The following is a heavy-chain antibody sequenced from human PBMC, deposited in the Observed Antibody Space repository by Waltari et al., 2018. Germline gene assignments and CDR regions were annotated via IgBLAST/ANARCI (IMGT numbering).Heavy chain of an antibody. D-gene: IGHD2-2*01. J-gene: IGHJ5*02. CDR1: GGTFSSYT. CDR2: IIPSLGIA. V-gene: IGHV1-69*08. CDR3: ARDRTYCSSTSCYAVDWFDP. Sequence: QVQLVQSGAEVKKPGSSVKVSCKASGGTFSSYTISWVRQAPGQGLEWMGRIIPSLGIANYARKFQGRVTITAEKSTSTAYMELSSLRSEDTAVYYCARDRTYCSSTSCYAVDWFDPWGQGTLVTVSS.